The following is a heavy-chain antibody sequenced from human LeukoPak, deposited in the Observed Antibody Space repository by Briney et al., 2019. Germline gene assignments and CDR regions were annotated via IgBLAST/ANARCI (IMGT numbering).Heavy chain of an antibody. CDR2: IYHSGST. J-gene: IGHJ3*02. Sequence: PSETLSLTCTVSGGSISSGGYYWSWIRQPPGKGLEWIGYIYHSGSTYYNPSLKSRVTISLDTANNQFSLNLSSVTAADTAVYYCARHAGQWPAFHGFDIWGQGTMVTVSS. D-gene: IGHD6-19*01. V-gene: IGHV4-30-2*01. CDR1: GGSISSGGYY. CDR3: ARHAGQWPAFHGFDI.